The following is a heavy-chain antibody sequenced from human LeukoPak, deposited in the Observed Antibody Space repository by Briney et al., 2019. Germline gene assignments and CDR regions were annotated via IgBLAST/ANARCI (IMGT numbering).Heavy chain of an antibody. J-gene: IGHJ3*02. D-gene: IGHD6-19*01. CDR1: GGSISRYY. CDR3: ARDLSGVRAFDI. Sequence: SETLSLTCTVSGGSISRYYWSWIRQPPGKGLEWIGYIYYTGSTNYNPSLKSRVTISVDMSKNQFSLKLSSVTAADTAVYYCARDLSGVRAFDIWGQGTVVTVSS. CDR2: IYYTGST. V-gene: IGHV4-59*01.